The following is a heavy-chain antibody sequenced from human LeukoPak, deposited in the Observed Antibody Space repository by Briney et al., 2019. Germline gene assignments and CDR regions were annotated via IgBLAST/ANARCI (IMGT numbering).Heavy chain of an antibody. J-gene: IGHJ4*02. V-gene: IGHV6-1*01. CDR1: GDSVPSNSAA. CDR3: ARGWGAVAGPFDY. D-gene: IGHD6-19*01. CDR2: TYYRSKWYN. Sequence: SQTLSLTCAISGDSVPSNSAAWNWLRQSPSRGLEWLGRTYYRSKWYNDYAVSVKSRITINPDTSKNQFSLQLNSVTPEDTAVYYCARGWGAVAGPFDYWGQGTLVTVSS.